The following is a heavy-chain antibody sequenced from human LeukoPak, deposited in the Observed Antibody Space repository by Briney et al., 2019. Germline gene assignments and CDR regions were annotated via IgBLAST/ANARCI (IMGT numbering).Heavy chain of an antibody. CDR1: GGTFSSYA. CDR3: AREGSEYSSSPNWFDP. J-gene: IGHJ5*02. V-gene: IGHV1-69*01. D-gene: IGHD6-13*01. CDR2: IIPIFGTA. Sequence: GGSLRLSCAASGGTFSSYAISWVRQAPGQGLEWMGGIIPIFGTANYAQKFQGRVTITADESTSTAYMELSSLRSEDTAVYYCAREGSEYSSSPNWFDPWGQGTLVTVSS.